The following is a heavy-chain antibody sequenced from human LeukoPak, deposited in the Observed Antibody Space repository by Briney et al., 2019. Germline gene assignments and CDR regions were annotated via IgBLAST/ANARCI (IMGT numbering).Heavy chain of an antibody. CDR1: GGPISSYY. J-gene: IGHJ4*02. Sequence: SETLSLTCTVSGGPISSYYWSWIRQPPGKGLEWIGNIYDRGSTKYNPSLKSRVTISVDTSKNQFSLRLSSVTAADTAVYYCARGRTFDNWGQGTLVTVSS. V-gene: IGHV4-59*01. CDR2: IYDRGST. CDR3: ARGRTFDN.